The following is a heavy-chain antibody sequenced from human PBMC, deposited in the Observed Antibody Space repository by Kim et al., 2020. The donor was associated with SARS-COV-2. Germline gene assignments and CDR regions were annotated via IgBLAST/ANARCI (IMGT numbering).Heavy chain of an antibody. D-gene: IGHD5-12*01. CDR3: GASVYNYYFDS. J-gene: IGHJ4*02. Sequence: TYYADSVKGRFTISRDSFKNPVYLQMSSLRAEDTAVYYCGASVYNYYFDSWGQGTLITVSS. CDR2: T. V-gene: IGHV3-64D*09.